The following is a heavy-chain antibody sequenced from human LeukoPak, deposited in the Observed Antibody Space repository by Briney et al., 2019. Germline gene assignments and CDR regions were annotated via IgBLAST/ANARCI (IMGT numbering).Heavy chain of an antibody. D-gene: IGHD4-17*01. CDR1: GYTFTSYY. J-gene: IGHJ4*02. CDR2: INPSGYST. Sequence: ASVKVSCKASGYTFTSYYMHWVRQAPGQGLEWMGTINPSGYSTNYAQKFQGRVTMTRDTSTSTVYMELSSLRSEDTAVYYCAKGQASVTYKYFFDYWGQGTLVTVSS. CDR3: AKGQASVTYKYFFDY. V-gene: IGHV1-46*01.